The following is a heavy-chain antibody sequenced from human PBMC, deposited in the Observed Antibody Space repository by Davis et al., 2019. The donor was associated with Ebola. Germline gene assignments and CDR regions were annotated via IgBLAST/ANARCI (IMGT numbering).Heavy chain of an antibody. D-gene: IGHD3-9*01. Sequence: GESLKISCAASGFTFSSYAMSWVRQAPGKGLEWVSAISGSGGSTYYADSVKGRFTISRDNSKNTLYLQMNSLRTEDTAVYYCTTVRYFDWLLDYWGQGTLVTVSS. CDR1: GFTFSSYA. V-gene: IGHV3-23*01. J-gene: IGHJ4*02. CDR2: ISGSGGST. CDR3: TTVRYFDWLLDY.